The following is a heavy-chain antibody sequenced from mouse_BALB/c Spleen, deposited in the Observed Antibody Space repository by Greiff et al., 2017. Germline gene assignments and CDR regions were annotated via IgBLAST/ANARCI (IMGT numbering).Heavy chain of an antibody. CDR1: GFAFSSYD. Sequence: EVKLVESGGGLVKPGGSLKLSCAASGFAFSSYDMSWVRQTPEKRLEWVATISSGGSYTYYPDSVKGRFTISRDNAKNTLYLQMSSLRSEDTAMYYCARQEYRFAYWGQGTLVTVSA. CDR3: ARQEYRFAY. CDR2: ISSGGSYT. D-gene: IGHD2-10*02. V-gene: IGHV5-9*02. J-gene: IGHJ3*01.